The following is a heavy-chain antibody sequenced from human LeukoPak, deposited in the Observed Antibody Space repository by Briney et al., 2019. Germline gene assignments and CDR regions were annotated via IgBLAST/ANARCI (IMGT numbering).Heavy chain of an antibody. V-gene: IGHV3-23*01. D-gene: IGHD3-3*01. CDR3: ARDLRNPVLRFLEWLDY. J-gene: IGHJ4*02. CDR2: ISGSGGST. CDR1: GFTFSSYA. Sequence: GGSLRLSCAASGFTFSSYAMSWVRQAPGKGLEWVSGISGSGGSTYYADSVKGRFTISRDNSNNTLYLQMNSLRAEDTAIYYCARDLRNPVLRFLEWLDYWGQGTLVTVSS.